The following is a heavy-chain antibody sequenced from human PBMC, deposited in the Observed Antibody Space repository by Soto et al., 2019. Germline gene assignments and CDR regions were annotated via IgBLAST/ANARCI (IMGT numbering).Heavy chain of an antibody. CDR1: GFTFSSYA. D-gene: IGHD1-1*01. Sequence: PGGSLRLSCSASGFTFSSYAMHWVRQAPGKGLEYVSAISSNGGSTYYADSVKGRFTISRDNSKNTLYLQMSSLRAEDTAVYYCVKGPCEVPQGWWFDPWGQGTLVTVSS. J-gene: IGHJ5*02. CDR2: ISSNGGST. V-gene: IGHV3-64D*08. CDR3: VKGPCEVPQGWWFDP.